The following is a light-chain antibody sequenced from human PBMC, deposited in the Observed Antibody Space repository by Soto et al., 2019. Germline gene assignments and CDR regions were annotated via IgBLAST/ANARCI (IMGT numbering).Light chain of an antibody. J-gene: IGLJ2*01. CDR2: DVS. CDR3: SSYTGSNTPVV. V-gene: IGLV2-14*01. CDR1: SSDVGGYNY. Sequence: QSVLTQPASVSGSPGQSITISCTGTSSDVGGYNYVSWYQQHPGKAPNLIIFDVSNRPSGVSNRFSGSKSGNSASLTISGIQAEHEAEYYGSSYTGSNTPVVFGGGTPVPVL.